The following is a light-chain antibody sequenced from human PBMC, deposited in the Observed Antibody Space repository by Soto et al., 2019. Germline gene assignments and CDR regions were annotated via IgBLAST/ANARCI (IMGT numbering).Light chain of an antibody. CDR2: DVS. Sequence: QSVLTQPASVSGSPGQSITISCTGTSSDVGGYNYVSWYQQHPGKAPKLMIYDVSNRPSGVSNRFSGSKSGNTASLTISGLQAEDEAYYYCSSYTSSSTRGVVFGGGTKVTVL. CDR3: SSYTSSSTRGVV. CDR1: SSDVGGYNY. J-gene: IGLJ2*01. V-gene: IGLV2-14*01.